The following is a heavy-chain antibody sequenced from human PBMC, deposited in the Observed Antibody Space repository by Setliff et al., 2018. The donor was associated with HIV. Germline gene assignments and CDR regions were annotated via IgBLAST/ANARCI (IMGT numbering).Heavy chain of an antibody. D-gene: IGHD6-13*01. Sequence: SETLSLTCAVYGGSFSGYYWSWIRQTPGKGLEWIGEINHGGTTNSNPSLKSRVTISVDTSKNQFSLKLSSVTAADTAVYYCVRGGDSSSWYWGRWFYPWGQGTLVTVSS. CDR3: VRGGDSSSWYWGRWFYP. J-gene: IGHJ5*02. V-gene: IGHV4-34*01. CDR2: INHGGTT. CDR1: GGSFSGYY.